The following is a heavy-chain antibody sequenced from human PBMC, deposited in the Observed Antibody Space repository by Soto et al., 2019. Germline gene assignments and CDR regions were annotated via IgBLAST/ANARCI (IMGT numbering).Heavy chain of an antibody. Sequence: PGGSLRLSCAASGFTVSSSYLSWVRQAPGKGLEWVSYVYTGGNTYYADSVKGRFSISRDNSKNTLFLQLNSLRAEDTAVYYCAKGGEFCTGGGCYHGSFDYWGQGTLVTVSS. J-gene: IGHJ4*02. V-gene: IGHV3-66*01. CDR1: GFTVSSSY. CDR3: AKGGEFCTGGGCYHGSFDY. D-gene: IGHD2-15*01. CDR2: VYTGGNT.